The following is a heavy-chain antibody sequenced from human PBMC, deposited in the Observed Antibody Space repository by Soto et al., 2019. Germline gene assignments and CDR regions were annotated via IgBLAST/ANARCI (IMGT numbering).Heavy chain of an antibody. CDR1: GGTFSSYA. CDR3: ARRRMGCSSTSCYRRPYYYYYGMDV. Sequence: SVKVSCKASGGTFSSYAISWVRQAPGQGLEWMGGIIPIFGTANYAQKFQGRVTITADESTSTAYMELSSLRSEDTAVYYCARRRMGCSSTSCYRRPYYYYYGMDVWGQGTTVTVSS. J-gene: IGHJ6*02. D-gene: IGHD2-2*02. CDR2: IIPIFGTA. V-gene: IGHV1-69*13.